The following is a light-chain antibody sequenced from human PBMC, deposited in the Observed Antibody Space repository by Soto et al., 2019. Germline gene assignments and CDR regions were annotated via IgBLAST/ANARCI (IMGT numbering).Light chain of an antibody. J-gene: IGLJ1*01. CDR1: SSNIGDNY. CDR2: DND. CDR3: RTWDDSLSAAYV. Sequence: QSVLTQPPSVSAAPGQKVTISCSGSSSNIGDNYVSWYQQIPGAAPKLLIYDNDRRPSGIPDRFSGSKSGTSATLGITGLQTGDEADYYCRTWDDSLSAAYVFGTGTKLTVL. V-gene: IGLV1-51*01.